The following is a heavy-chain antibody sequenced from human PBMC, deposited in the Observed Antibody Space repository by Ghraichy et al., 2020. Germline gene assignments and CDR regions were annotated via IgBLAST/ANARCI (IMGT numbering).Heavy chain of an antibody. Sequence: GGSLRLSCAASGFIFSSNWMHWVRQAPGKGLAWVSRISTDGINTNYADSVKGRFTISRDNAKNTLYLRMNSLRAEDTAVYYCARALRRPGDSGFDVWGQGTMVTVSS. CDR3: ARALRRPGDSGFDV. CDR2: ISTDGINT. D-gene: IGHD1-26*01. CDR1: GFIFSSNW. J-gene: IGHJ3*01. V-gene: IGHV3-74*01.